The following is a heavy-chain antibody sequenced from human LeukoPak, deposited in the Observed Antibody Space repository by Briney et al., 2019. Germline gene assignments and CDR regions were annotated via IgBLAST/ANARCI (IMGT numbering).Heavy chain of an antibody. V-gene: IGHV3-30*04. CDR1: GFTSSSYA. CDR3: ARGPYPYGWYASY. Sequence: PGGSLRLSCAAYGFTSSSYAMHWVRQAQGKGLEWVAVISYDGSNKYYADSVKGRFTISRDNSKNTLYLQMNSLRAEDTAVYYCARGPYPYGWYASYWGQGTLVTVSS. D-gene: IGHD6-19*01. CDR2: ISYDGSNK. J-gene: IGHJ4*02.